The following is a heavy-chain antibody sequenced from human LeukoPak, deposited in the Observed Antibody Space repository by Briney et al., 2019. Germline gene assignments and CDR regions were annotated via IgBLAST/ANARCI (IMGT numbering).Heavy chain of an antibody. CDR2: ISSSSSYI. J-gene: IGHJ6*03. CDR1: GFTFSSYS. CDR3: ARKPKGSYYYYMDV. Sequence: GGSLRLSCAASGFTFSSYSMNWVRQAPGKGLEWVSSISSSSSYIYYADSVKGRFTISRDNAKNSLYLQMNSLRAEDTAVYYCARKPKGSYYYYMDVWGKGTTVTISS. D-gene: IGHD3-10*01. V-gene: IGHV3-21*01.